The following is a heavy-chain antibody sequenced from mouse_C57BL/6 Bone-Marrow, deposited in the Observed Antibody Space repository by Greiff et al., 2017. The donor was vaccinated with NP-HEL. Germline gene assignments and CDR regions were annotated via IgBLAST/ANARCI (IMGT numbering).Heavy chain of an antibody. J-gene: IGHJ3*01. Sequence: EVQGVESGGGLVKPGGSLKLSCAASGFTFSSYAMSWVRQTPEKRLEWVATISDGGSYTYYPDNVKGRFTISRDNAKNNLYLQMSHLKSEDTAMYYCARDHSNYREIFAYWGQGTLVTVSA. CDR2: ISDGGSYT. CDR1: GFTFSSYA. CDR3: ARDHSNYREIFAY. D-gene: IGHD2-5*01. V-gene: IGHV5-4*01.